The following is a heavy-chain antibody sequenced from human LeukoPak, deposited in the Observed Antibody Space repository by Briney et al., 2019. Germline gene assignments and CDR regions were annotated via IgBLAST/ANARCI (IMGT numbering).Heavy chain of an antibody. CDR1: GFTFSSYG. D-gene: IGHD2-15*01. Sequence: GGSLRLSCAASGFTFSSYGMHWVRQAPGKGLEWVAVISYDGSNKYYADSVKGRFTISRDNSKNTLYLQMNSLRAEDTAVYYCAKXIAVDCGGSCYSNPYYYYYGMDVWGQGTTVTVSS. CDR2: ISYDGSNK. CDR3: AKXIAVDCGGSCYSNPYYYYYGMDV. J-gene: IGHJ6*02. V-gene: IGHV3-30*18.